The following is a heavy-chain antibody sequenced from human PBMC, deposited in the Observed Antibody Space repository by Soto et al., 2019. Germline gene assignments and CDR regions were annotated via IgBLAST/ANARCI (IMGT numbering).Heavy chain of an antibody. V-gene: IGHV1-18*01. J-gene: IGHJ6*02. CDR2: ISAYNGNT. CDR3: ARVATGWIDYYYGMDV. Sequence: ASVKVSCKASGYTFTSYGISWVRQAPGQGLEWMGWISAYNGNTNYAQKLQGRVTMTTDTSTSTAYMELRSLRSDDTAVYYCARVATGWIDYYYGMDVWGQGTTVTVSS. D-gene: IGHD5-12*01. CDR1: GYTFTSYG.